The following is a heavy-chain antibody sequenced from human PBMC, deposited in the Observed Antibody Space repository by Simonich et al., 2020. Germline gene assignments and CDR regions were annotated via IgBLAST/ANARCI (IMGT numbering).Heavy chain of an antibody. CDR1: GGSRSSNSYY. CDR3: ARHAGFAFDI. V-gene: IGHV4-39*01. CDR2: IYYSGST. D-gene: IGHD6-13*01. Sequence: QLQLQESGPGLVKTSETLSLTCTVSGGSRSSNSYYWGWIRQPPGKGLEWIGSIYYSGSTYYNPSRKRRVTISVDTSKNQFSLKLSSVTAADTAVYYCARHAGFAFDIWGQGTMVTVSS. J-gene: IGHJ3*02.